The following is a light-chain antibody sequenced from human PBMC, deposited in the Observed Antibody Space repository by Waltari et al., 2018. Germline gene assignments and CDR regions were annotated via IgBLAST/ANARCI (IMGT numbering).Light chain of an antibody. CDR2: YAS. CDR1: QSIGSH. CDR3: HQSSTLPQT. J-gene: IGKJ1*01. Sequence: EIVLTQSPDFQSVPPKEQVTMTCRASQSIGSHLHWYQQKPDQCPRLLIKYASQSLPGVPSRFSGSGSGTDFTLTIKSLEAEDAATYCCHQSSTLPQTFGQGTRVEIK. V-gene: IGKV6-21*01.